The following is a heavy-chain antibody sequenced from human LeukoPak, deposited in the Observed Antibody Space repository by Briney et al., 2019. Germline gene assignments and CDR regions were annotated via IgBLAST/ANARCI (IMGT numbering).Heavy chain of an antibody. CDR3: ARDVSSTPNWEFDY. J-gene: IGHJ4*02. CDR1: GYTFADYF. D-gene: IGHD1-26*01. CDR2: INANSGGT. Sequence: PVASVKVSCKTSGYTFADYFIHWVRQAPGQGLEWMGRINANSGGTEYQQKFQGRVTMTRDTSISTAYVEVNWLISDDTAIYYCARDVSSTPNWEFDYWGQGTLVTVSS. V-gene: IGHV1-2*06.